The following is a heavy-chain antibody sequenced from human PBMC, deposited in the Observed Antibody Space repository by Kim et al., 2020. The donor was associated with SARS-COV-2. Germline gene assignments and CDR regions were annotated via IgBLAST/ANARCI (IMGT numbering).Heavy chain of an antibody. Sequence: SVKVSCKASGGTFSSYAISWVRQAPGQGLEWMGGITPIFGTANYAQKFQGRVTITADESTSTAYMELSSLRSEDTAVYYCASRDYYDSSGYPHLYYFDYWGQGTLVTVSS. CDR2: ITPIFGTA. CDR1: GGTFSSYA. CDR3: ASRDYYDSSGYPHLYYFDY. V-gene: IGHV1-69*13. J-gene: IGHJ4*02. D-gene: IGHD3-22*01.